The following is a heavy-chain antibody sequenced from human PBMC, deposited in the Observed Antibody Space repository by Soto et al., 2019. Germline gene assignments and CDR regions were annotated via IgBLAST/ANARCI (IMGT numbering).Heavy chain of an antibody. Sequence: QITLKESGPALVKPTQTLTLTCTFSGFSLSTSGEAVGWIRQPPGEALEWLALIYWDDDNRYNPTLKTRLTITKDTSKNXVVLTXXXMDXVXXXXXXXXXXXXASPAGWFDPWGQGILVTVSS. V-gene: IGHV2-5*02. CDR2: IYWDDDN. J-gene: IGHJ5*02. CDR3: XXXXXASPAGWFDP. CDR1: GFSLSTSGEA. D-gene: IGHD2-2*01.